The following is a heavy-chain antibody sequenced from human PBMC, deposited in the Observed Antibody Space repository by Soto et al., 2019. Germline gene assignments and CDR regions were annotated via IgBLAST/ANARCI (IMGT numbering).Heavy chain of an antibody. CDR3: ARVRAVTTTVLYYMDV. V-gene: IGHV3-21*01. J-gene: IGHJ6*03. D-gene: IGHD4-17*01. CDR1: GFTFSSYS. Sequence: EVQLVESGGGLVKPGGSLRLSCTTSGFTFSSYSMNWVRQAPGKGLEWVSAISSSSSYIYYADSVKGQFTISRDNAKNSLYMQMNSLRAADTAVYYCARVRAVTTTVLYYMDVWGKGTTVTVSS. CDR2: ISSSSSYI.